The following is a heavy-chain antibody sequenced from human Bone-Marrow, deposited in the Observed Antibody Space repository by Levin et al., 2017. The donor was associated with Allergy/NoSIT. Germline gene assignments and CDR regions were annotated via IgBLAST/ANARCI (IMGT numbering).Heavy chain of an antibody. CDR3: ARHRSHIVVVTALDF. D-gene: IGHD2-21*02. CDR2: IYHKGGS. V-gene: IGHV4-59*08. CDR1: GDSISRNY. J-gene: IGHJ4*02. Sequence: AGGSLRLSCSVSGDSISRNYWSWIRQPPGKGLEWIGYIYHKGGSGFNPSLKSRVTISVDTSRSEVSLKLSSVTTADTAVYYCARHRSHIVVVTALDFWGQGTLVTVSS.